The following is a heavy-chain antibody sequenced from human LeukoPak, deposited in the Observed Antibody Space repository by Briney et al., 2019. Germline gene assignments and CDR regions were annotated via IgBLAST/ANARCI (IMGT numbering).Heavy chain of an antibody. D-gene: IGHD1-26*01. CDR1: GGSISSYY. CDR2: IYYSGST. Sequence: PSETLSLTCAVSGGSISSYYWSWIRQPPGKGLEWIGHIYYSGSTTYNPSLRSRVTISVDTSKNQFSLKLSSVTAADMAVYYCARHETGGSYPLDYWGQGALVTVSS. V-gene: IGHV4-59*08. J-gene: IGHJ4*02. CDR3: ARHETGGSYPLDY.